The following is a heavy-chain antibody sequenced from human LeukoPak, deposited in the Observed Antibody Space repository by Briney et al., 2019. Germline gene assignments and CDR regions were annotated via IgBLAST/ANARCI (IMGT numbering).Heavy chain of an antibody. CDR3: ARIVPAATKSYWYFDL. Sequence: SETLSLTCTVSGGSMNSYYWSWIRQAPGKGLEWIGYIYYSGSTKYNPSLKSRVTISVDTSKNQFSLKLSSVTAADTAVYYCARIVPAATKSYWYFDLWGRGTLVTVSS. CDR1: GGSMNSYY. D-gene: IGHD2-2*01. CDR2: IYYSGST. J-gene: IGHJ2*01. V-gene: IGHV4-59*12.